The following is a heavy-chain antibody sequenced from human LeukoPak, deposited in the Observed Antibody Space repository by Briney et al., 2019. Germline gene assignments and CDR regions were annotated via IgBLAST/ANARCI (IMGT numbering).Heavy chain of an antibody. D-gene: IGHD2-2*02. J-gene: IGHJ5*02. CDR2: INHSGST. V-gene: IGHV4-34*01. CDR1: GGSFSGYY. CDR3: ARRVVVPAAIKYNWFDP. Sequence: PSETLSLTCAVYGGSFSGYYWSWIRQPPGKGLEWIGEINHSGSTNYNPSLKSGVNISVDTCKNQFSLKLSSVTAADTAVYYCARRVVVPAAIKYNWFDPWGQGTLVTVSS.